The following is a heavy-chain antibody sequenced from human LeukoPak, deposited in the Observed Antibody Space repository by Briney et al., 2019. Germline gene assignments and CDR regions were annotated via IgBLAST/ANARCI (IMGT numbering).Heavy chain of an antibody. CDR1: GGTFSNYA. D-gene: IGHD5-12*01. J-gene: IGHJ5*01. CDR2: IIPTFGTA. CDR3: ARAQYSDYVLHNWFDS. V-gene: IGHV1-69*06. Sequence: ASVKVSCKASGGTFSNYAITWVRQAPGQGLEWMGGIIPTFGTASYAQKFQGRVTITADKSTSTAYMELSSLRSEDTAVYYCARAQYSDYVLHNWFDSWGQGTLVTVSS.